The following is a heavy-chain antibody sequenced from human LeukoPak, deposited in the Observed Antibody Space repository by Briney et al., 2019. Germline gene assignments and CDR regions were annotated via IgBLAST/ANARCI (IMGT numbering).Heavy chain of an antibody. D-gene: IGHD6-19*01. J-gene: IGHJ4*02. V-gene: IGHV3-30-3*01. CDR2: ISYDGSNK. CDR1: GFTFSSYA. Sequence: GGSLRLSCAASGFTFSSYAMHWVRQAPGKGLEWVAVISYDGSNKYYADSVKGRFTTSRYNSKNTLYLQMNSLRAKDTAVYYCAMSSGWYGYFDYWGQGTLVTVSS. CDR3: AMSSGWYGYFDY.